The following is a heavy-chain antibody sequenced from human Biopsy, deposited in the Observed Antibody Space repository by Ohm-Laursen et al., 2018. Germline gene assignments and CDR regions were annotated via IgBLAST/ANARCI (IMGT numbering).Heavy chain of an antibody. V-gene: IGHV4-59*01. CDR2: VYYTGST. CDR1: DASISDYY. J-gene: IGHJ2*01. CDR3: ARDRGYYSDRTVPGYFDL. D-gene: IGHD3-22*01. Sequence: TLSLTCAVSDASISDYYCVWIRQPPGKGLEWIGYVYYTGSTDYNPSLQSRVTISVDTSKNHFSLRLRSVTPADTAIYYCARDRGYYSDRTVPGYFDLWGRGTLVTVSS.